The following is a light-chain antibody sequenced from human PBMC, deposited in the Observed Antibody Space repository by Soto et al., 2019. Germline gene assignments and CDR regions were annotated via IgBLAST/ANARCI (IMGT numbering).Light chain of an antibody. CDR2: SNR. V-gene: IGLV1-44*01. Sequence: QSVLTQPPSESGTPGQRVTISCSGSSSNIGHNPVNWYQQLPGTAPKLLIYSNRHRPSGVPDRFSGSKSGTSASLAISGLQSEDEADDYCASWDDSLTGSWVFGGGTKVTVL. CDR3: ASWDDSLTGSWV. CDR1: SSNIGHNP. J-gene: IGLJ3*02.